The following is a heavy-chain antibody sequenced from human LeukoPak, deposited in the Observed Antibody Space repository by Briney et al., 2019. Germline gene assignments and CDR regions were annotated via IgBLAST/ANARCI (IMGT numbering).Heavy chain of an antibody. CDR3: ARAPCGTMFLDY. CDR2: ITSRSSYI. D-gene: IGHD3-10*02. CDR1: GFTFSSYI. V-gene: IGHV3-21*06. Sequence: GGSLRLSCAASGFTFSSYIMNWVRRAPGKGLEWVSSITSRSSYIYYADSVKGRFTISRDNAKNTLYLQMNSLRAEDTALYYCARAPCGTMFLDYWGQGTLVTVSS. J-gene: IGHJ4*02.